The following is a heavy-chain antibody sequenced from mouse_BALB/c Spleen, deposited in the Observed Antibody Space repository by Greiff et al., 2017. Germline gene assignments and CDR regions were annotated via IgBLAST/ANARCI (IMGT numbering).Heavy chain of an antibody. D-gene: IGHD2-10*02. CDR2: IDPANGNT. CDR1: GFNIKDTY. J-gene: IGHJ4*01. V-gene: IGHV14-3*02. CDR3: GRYPLLYGNYDALDY. Sequence: DVQLQESGAELVKPGASVKLSCTASGFNIKDTYMHWVKQRPEQGLEWIGRIDPANGNTKYDPKFQGKATITADTSSNTAYLQFSSLTSEDTAVYCCGRYPLLYGNYDALDYWGQGTSVTVSS.